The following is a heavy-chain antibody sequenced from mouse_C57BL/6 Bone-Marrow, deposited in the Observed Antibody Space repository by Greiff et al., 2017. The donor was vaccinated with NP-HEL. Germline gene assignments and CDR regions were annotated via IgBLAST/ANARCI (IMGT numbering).Heavy chain of an antibody. CDR2: IYPGNSDT. CDR3: TPIYYGYDVGSYFDY. V-gene: IGHV1-5*01. J-gene: IGHJ2*01. CDR1: GYTFTSYW. Sequence: EVQLQQSGTVLARPGASVKMSCKTSGYTFTSYWMHWVKQRPGQGLEWIGAIYPGNSDTSYNQKFKGKAKLTAVTSASTAYMELSSLTNEDSAVYYGTPIYYGYDVGSYFDYWGQGTTLTVSS. D-gene: IGHD2-2*01.